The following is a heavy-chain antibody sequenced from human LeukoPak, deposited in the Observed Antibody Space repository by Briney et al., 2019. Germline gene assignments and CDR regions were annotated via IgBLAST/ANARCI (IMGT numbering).Heavy chain of an antibody. D-gene: IGHD3-10*01. J-gene: IGHJ4*02. CDR2: IYHSGST. CDR1: GGSFRGYY. CDR3: ARGLLRAPAYFDS. Sequence: SETLSLTCAVYGGSFRGYYWNWIRQPPGKGLEWIGEIYHSGSTNCNPSLKSRVTISVDTSKNQFSLKLNSVTAADTAVYYCARGLLRAPAYFDSWGQGTLVTVSS. V-gene: IGHV4-34*01.